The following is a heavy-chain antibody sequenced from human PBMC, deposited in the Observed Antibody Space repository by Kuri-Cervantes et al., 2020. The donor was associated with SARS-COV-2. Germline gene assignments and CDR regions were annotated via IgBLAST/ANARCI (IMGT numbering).Heavy chain of an antibody. J-gene: IGHJ5*02. Sequence: GSLRLSCAVYGGSLSGSYWSWIRQSPGKRLEWIGEVNHNGGANYNPSLRSRVTISVDTSKTQSSLSLSSLTAADTAVYYCARLGGYRSGYNWFDPWGQGTLVTVSS. CDR1: GGSLSGSY. CDR3: ARLGGYRSGYNWFDP. V-gene: IGHV4-34*01. D-gene: IGHD5-18*01. CDR2: VNHNGGA.